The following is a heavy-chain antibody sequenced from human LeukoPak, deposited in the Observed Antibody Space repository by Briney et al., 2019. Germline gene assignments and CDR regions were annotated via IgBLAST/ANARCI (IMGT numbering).Heavy chain of an antibody. D-gene: IGHD2-15*01. V-gene: IGHV1-69*05. CDR3: ARDPIPPYCSGGSCYSINYFDY. CDR1: GGTFSSYA. J-gene: IGHJ4*02. Sequence: SVKVSCKASGGTFSSYAISWVRQAPGKGLEWMGRIIPIFGTANYAQKFQGRVTITTDESTSTAYMELSSLRSEDTAVYYCARDPIPPYCSGGSCYSINYFDYWGQGTLVTVSS. CDR2: IIPIFGTA.